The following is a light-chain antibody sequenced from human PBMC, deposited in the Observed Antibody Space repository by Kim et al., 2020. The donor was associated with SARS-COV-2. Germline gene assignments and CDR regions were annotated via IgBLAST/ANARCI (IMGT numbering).Light chain of an antibody. V-gene: IGLV1-51*01. Sequence: GQNVTISCSGSNSNIGSNSVSWYQQLPGTAPKLLMYDSSKRPSGIPDRFSGSKSGTSATLGITGLQTGDEADYYCGTWDSSLSAWVFGGGTQLTVL. CDR3: GTWDSSLSAWV. J-gene: IGLJ3*02. CDR1: NSNIGSNS. CDR2: DSS.